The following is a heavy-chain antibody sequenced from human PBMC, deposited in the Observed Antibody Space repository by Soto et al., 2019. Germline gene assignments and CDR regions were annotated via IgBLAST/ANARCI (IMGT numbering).Heavy chain of an antibody. Sequence: GASVKVSCKASGGTFSSYAISWVRQAPGQGLEWMGGIIPIFGTANYAQKFQGRVTITADESTSTAYMELSSLRSEDTAVYYCARYCSGGSCYQPRYYYYYYGMDVWGQGTTVTVSS. CDR2: IIPIFGTA. CDR1: GGTFSSYA. D-gene: IGHD2-15*01. J-gene: IGHJ6*02. CDR3: ARYCSGGSCYQPRYYYYYYGMDV. V-gene: IGHV1-69*13.